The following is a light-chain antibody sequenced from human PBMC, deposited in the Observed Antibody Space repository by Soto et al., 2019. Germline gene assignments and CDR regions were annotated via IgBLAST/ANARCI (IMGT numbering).Light chain of an antibody. J-gene: IGKJ1*01. CDR1: QSIGRF. CDR2: DAS. V-gene: IGKV1-5*01. Sequence: DLQMTQSPSTLSSSLGDSVTITCRASQSIGRFLAWYQHQPGKAPKLLIYDASTLESGVPSRFSGTGSGTEFTFSITSLQPEDFGTYYCQQCYMGWTCGQGTKVDIK. CDR3: QQCYMGWT.